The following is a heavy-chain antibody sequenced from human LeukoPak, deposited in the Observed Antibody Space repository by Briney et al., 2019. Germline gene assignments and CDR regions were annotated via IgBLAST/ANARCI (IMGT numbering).Heavy chain of an antibody. Sequence: ASVKVSCKASGYTFSGYYIFWVRRAPGQGLEWMGWINPNSGGTNYAQEFQGRVTITRDTSITTAYMELSTLRSDDTAVYYCALIGDHAWFDLWGQGTLVTVSS. J-gene: IGHJ5*02. D-gene: IGHD3-10*01. CDR1: GYTFSGYY. CDR2: INPNSGGT. CDR3: ALIGDHAWFDL. V-gene: IGHV1-2*02.